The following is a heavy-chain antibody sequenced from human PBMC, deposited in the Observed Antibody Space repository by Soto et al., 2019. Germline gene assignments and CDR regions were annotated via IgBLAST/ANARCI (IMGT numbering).Heavy chain of an antibody. V-gene: IGHV1-2*02. CDR3: ARVTLKAGNWFDP. Sequence: VKVSCKASGYTFTDYFIHWVRRAPGQGFEWMGWINPKSRGTTYAQKFQGRVTMTRDTSNSTAYMELRGLRSDDTAIYYCARVTLKAGNWFDPWGQGTLVTVSS. CDR2: INPKSRGT. CDR1: GYTFTDYF. J-gene: IGHJ5*02.